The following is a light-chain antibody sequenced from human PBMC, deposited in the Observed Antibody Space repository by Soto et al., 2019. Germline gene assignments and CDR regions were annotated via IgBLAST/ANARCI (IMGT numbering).Light chain of an antibody. Sequence: EIVLTQSPGTLSLSLGERATLSCRASQSVNGNYLAWYQVKPGQAPRLVIYGASSRATAFPDMFSGSGSGTDFTRTINKLEPEGFTVYFWEQYGTSPQTFGQGTKVE. CDR1: QSVNGNY. CDR2: GAS. J-gene: IGKJ1*01. V-gene: IGKV3-20*01. CDR3: EQYGTSPQT.